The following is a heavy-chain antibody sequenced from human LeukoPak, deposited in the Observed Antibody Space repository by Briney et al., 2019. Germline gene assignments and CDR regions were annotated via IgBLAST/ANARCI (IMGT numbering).Heavy chain of an antibody. V-gene: IGHV4-30-4*08. CDR3: AREMYYYDSFYYYYYYYMDV. CDR1: GGSISSGDYY. Sequence: SETLSLTCTVSGGSISSGDYYWSWIRQPPGKGLEWIGYIYYSGSTYYNPSLKSRVTISVDTSKNQFSLKLSSVTAADTAVYYCAREMYYYDSFYYYYYYYMDVWGKGTTVTVSS. D-gene: IGHD3-22*01. CDR2: IYYSGST. J-gene: IGHJ6*03.